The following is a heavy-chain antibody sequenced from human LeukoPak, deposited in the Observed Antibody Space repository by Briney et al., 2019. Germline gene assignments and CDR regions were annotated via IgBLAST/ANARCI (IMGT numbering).Heavy chain of an antibody. V-gene: IGHV4-59*01. Sequence: SETLSLTCAVYGGSFIGYYWSWIRQPPGKGLEWIGYIYYSGSTNYNPSLKSRVTISVDTSKNQFSLKLSSVTAADTAVYYCARAIYSYGSNWFDPWGQGTLVTVSS. CDR1: GGSFIGYY. J-gene: IGHJ5*02. CDR3: ARAIYSYGSNWFDP. CDR2: IYYSGST. D-gene: IGHD5-18*01.